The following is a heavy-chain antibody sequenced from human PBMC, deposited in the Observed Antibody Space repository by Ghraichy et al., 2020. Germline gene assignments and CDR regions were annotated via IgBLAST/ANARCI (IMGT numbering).Heavy chain of an antibody. V-gene: IGHV3-21*01. CDR3: ARDPYSGAYSSYYYYYMDV. Sequence: GGSLRLSCAASGFTFSNYNMNWVRQAPGKGLEWVSSITSSSTYIYYADSVKGRFTISRDNAKNSLFLQMNSLRAEDTAVYYCARDPYSGAYSSYYYYYMDVWGKGTTVTVSS. CDR1: GFTFSNYN. CDR2: ITSSSTYI. D-gene: IGHD1-26*01. J-gene: IGHJ6*03.